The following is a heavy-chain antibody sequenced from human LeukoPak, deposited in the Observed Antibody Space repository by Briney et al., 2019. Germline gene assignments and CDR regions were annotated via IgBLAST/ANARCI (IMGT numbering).Heavy chain of an antibody. CDR2: ISGSGGST. V-gene: IGHV3-23*01. J-gene: IGHJ4*02. CDR1: GFTFSSYG. Sequence: GGSLRLSCAASGFTFSSYGMSWVRQAPGKGLEWVSAISGSGGSTYYADSVKGRFTISRDNAKNSLYLQMNSLRAEDTAVYYCAKSGNSFDYWGQGTLVTVSS. CDR3: AKSGNSFDY.